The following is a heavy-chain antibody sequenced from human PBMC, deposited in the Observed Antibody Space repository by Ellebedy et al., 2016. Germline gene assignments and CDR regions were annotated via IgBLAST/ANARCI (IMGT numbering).Heavy chain of an antibody. Sequence: GGSLRLXXVASGFTVTNDYMTWVRQAPGKGLEWVSVIDSGGSSYYADSVKGRFTISRDSPKNTLYLQMNSLRAEDTAVYYCATRHYGGFDIWGRGTMVTVFS. V-gene: IGHV3-53*01. CDR2: IDSGGSS. J-gene: IGHJ3*02. CDR1: GFTVTNDY. CDR3: ATRHYGGFDI. D-gene: IGHD4-23*01.